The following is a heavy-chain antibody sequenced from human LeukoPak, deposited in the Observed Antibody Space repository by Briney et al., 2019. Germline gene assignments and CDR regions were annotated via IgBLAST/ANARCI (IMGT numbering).Heavy chain of an antibody. J-gene: IGHJ3*02. CDR3: AREPTRYSGSYYYVGAFDI. CDR1: GGTFSSYA. D-gene: IGHD1-26*01. Sequence: SVKVSCKPSGGTFSSYAISWVRQAPGQGLEWMGGIIPIFGTANYAQKFQGRVTITTDESTSTAYMELSSLRSEDTAVYYCAREPTRYSGSYYYVGAFDIWGQGTMVTVSS. CDR2: IIPIFGTA. V-gene: IGHV1-69*05.